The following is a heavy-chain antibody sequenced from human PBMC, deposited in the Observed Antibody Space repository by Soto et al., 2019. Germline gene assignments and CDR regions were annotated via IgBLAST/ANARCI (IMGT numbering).Heavy chain of an antibody. CDR3: AKELEGIRWLGATTSY. V-gene: IGHV3-23*01. J-gene: IGHJ4*02. D-gene: IGHD1-26*01. CDR1: GFTFSSYA. CDR2: ISGGGGST. Sequence: EVQLLESGGGLVQPGGSLRLSCAASGFTFSSYAMSWVRQAPGKGLEWVSAISGGGGSTYYADSVKGRFTISRDNSKNTLKLQMNSLRAEDTAVYYCAKELEGIRWLGATTSYWGQGTLVTVSS.